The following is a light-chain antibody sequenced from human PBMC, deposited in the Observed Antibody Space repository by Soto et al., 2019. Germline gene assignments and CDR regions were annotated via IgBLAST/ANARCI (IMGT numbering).Light chain of an antibody. CDR3: QQYNNWPLT. J-gene: IGKJ4*01. CDR2: GAT. CDR1: QTVSDN. V-gene: IGKV3D-15*01. Sequence: VRTQSPATLSVSPGERATLSCRASQTVSDNLGWYQQKPGQPPRLLIYGATTRATGIPARFSGSGSRTEFTLTISSLQSEDFAVYYCQQYNNWPLTFGGGTKVDIK.